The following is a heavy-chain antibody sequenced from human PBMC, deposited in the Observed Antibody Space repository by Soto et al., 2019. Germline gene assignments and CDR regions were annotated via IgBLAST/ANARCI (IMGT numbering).Heavy chain of an antibody. D-gene: IGHD4-17*01. Sequence: EVQLVETGGGLIQPGGSLRLSCAASGFTVSSNYMSWVRQAPGKGLEWVSVIYSGGSTYYADSVKGRFTISRDNSKNTLYLQMNSLRAEDTAMYYCARVTTRDAFDIWGQGTMVTVSS. J-gene: IGHJ3*02. CDR3: ARVTTRDAFDI. V-gene: IGHV3-53*02. CDR1: GFTVSSNY. CDR2: IYSGGST.